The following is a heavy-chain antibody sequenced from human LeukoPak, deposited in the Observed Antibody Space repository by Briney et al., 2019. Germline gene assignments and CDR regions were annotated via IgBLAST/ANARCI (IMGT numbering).Heavy chain of an antibody. CDR3: ARGGDGYNWLKAFDI. J-gene: IGHJ3*02. D-gene: IGHD5-24*01. V-gene: IGHV1-2*02. CDR2: INPNSGGT. Sequence: ASVKVSCKASGYTFTGYYMHWVRQAPGQGLEWMGWINPNSGGTNYAQKFQGRVTMTRDTSISTAYVELSRLRSDDTAVYYCARGGDGYNWLKAFDIWGQGTMVTVSS. CDR1: GYTFTGYY.